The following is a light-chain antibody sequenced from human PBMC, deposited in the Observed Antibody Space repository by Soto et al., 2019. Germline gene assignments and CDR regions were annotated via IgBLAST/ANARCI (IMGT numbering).Light chain of an antibody. CDR1: NSDIGGYNY. V-gene: IGLV2-14*01. J-gene: IGLJ1*01. CDR3: SSYIRITTLAYV. Sequence: QSVLTQPASVSGSPGQSITISCTGTNSDIGGYNYVSWYQHHPGKAPKLMIYEVSNRPSGVSNRFSGSKSGNTASLTISGLQAEDEADYYCSSYIRITTLAYVFGPGTKGTVL. CDR2: EVS.